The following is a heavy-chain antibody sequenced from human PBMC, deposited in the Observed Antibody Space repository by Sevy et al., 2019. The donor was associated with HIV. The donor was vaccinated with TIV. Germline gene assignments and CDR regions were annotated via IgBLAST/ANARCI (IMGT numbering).Heavy chain of an antibody. J-gene: IGHJ4*02. D-gene: IGHD2-15*01. V-gene: IGHV4-4*02. CDR1: GDSISSNNW. Sequence: SETLSLTCTVSGDSISSNNWWTWVRQPPGKGLEWIGDMFHAGSANYNPPLKGRVPISVDKSRNHFSLNLFSVTAADTAVYYCARRPQIVVPNQIPPLDYWGPGILVTVSS. CDR2: MFHAGSA. CDR3: ARRPQIVVPNQIPPLDY.